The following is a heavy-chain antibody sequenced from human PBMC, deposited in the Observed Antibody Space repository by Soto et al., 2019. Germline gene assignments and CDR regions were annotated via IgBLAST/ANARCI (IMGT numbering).Heavy chain of an antibody. Sequence: QVHLQESGPGLVKPSETLSLTCTVSGDSISTDYWSWIRQSPGKGLEWIGFIHYGGSTNYNPSLQGRVTISVDTPKNQLSLKLSSVTAADTAVYYCAKNWNWGSLVHWGQGTLVTVSS. J-gene: IGHJ4*02. D-gene: IGHD7-27*01. V-gene: IGHV4-59*08. CDR1: GDSISTDY. CDR3: AKNWNWGSLVH. CDR2: IHYGGST.